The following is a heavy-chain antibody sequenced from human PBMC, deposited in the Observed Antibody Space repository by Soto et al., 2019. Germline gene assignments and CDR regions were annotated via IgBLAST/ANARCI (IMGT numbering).Heavy chain of an antibody. J-gene: IGHJ4*02. CDR1: GGPINHYY. CDR2: IYYSGTT. CDR3: ARLGGSYAVPHFDY. Sequence: SETLSLTCTVSGGPINHYYWTWIRQPPGEGLEWMGYIYYSGTTTNYNPSLKSRVTLSVDTSKNQFSLKLSSVTAADTAVYYCARLGGSYAVPHFDYWGQGTLVTVSS. D-gene: IGHD1-26*01. V-gene: IGHV4-59*08.